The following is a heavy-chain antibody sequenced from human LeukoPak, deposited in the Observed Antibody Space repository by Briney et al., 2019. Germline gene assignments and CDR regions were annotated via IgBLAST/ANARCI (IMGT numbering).Heavy chain of an antibody. Sequence: KPSETLSLTCAVSGYSISSGYYWGWIRQPPGKGLEWIGSIYHSGSTYYNPSLKSRVTISVDTSKNQFSLKLSSVTAADTAVYYCARRDYEYLDAFDIWGQGTMVTVSS. CDR1: GYSISSGYY. D-gene: IGHD4-17*01. CDR2: IYHSGST. V-gene: IGHV4-38-2*01. J-gene: IGHJ3*02. CDR3: ARRDYEYLDAFDI.